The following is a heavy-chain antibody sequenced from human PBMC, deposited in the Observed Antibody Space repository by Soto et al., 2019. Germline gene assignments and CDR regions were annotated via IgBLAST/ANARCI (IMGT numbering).Heavy chain of an antibody. CDR1: GYSFSDYT. J-gene: IGHJ6*02. CDR2: INTGTAST. V-gene: IGHV1-3*04. Sequence: QVQLVQSGAAVKKPGASVKVSCKASGYSFSDYTMHWVRRAPGQPPEWMARINTGTASTEYSQKFQGRVTITRDTSATTAYMDLSSLRSEDTAVYYCARGPQDSYGMDVWCQGPRVTVS. CDR3: ARGPQDSYGMDV.